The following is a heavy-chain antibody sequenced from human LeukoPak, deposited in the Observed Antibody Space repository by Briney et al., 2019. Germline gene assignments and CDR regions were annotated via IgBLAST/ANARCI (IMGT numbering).Heavy chain of an antibody. Sequence: GGSLRLSCAASGFTFSSYAISRVRQAPGKGLEWVSAISGSGGITYYADSVKGRFTISRDNSKNTLYLQMNSLRAEDTAVYYCAKAFLRGYPYYMDVWGQGTPVTVSS. D-gene: IGHD3-22*01. CDR2: ISGSGGIT. CDR1: GFTFSSYA. J-gene: IGHJ6*03. CDR3: AKAFLRGYPYYMDV. V-gene: IGHV3-23*01.